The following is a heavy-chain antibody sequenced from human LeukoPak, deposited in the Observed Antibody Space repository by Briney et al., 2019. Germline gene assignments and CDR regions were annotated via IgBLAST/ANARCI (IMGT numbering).Heavy chain of an antibody. J-gene: IGHJ6*03. CDR2: IWYDGCNK. CDR3: AKDQRRRGYSGYDSNYYYYMDV. Sequence: GRSLRLSCAASGFTFSSYGMHWVRQAPGKGLEWVAVIWYDGCNKYYADSVKGRFTISRDNSKNTLYLQMYSLRAEDTAVYYCAKDQRRRGYSGYDSNYYYYMDVWGKGTTVTVSS. CDR1: GFTFSSYG. D-gene: IGHD5-12*01. V-gene: IGHV3-33*06.